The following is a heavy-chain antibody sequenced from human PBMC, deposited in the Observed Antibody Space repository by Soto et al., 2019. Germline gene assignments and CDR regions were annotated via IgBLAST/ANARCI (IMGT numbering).Heavy chain of an antibody. J-gene: IGHJ4*02. Sequence: SMKVSCKASGGTFSSYAVSWVRQAPGQGLEWMGGIIPIFGTANYAQKFQGRVTITADEATSTAYMDLSSLRSEDMAVYDCARVTVPVFSGSYSFDYWGQGTLVTVS. CDR1: GGTFSSYA. D-gene: IGHD1-26*01. CDR2: IIPIFGTA. V-gene: IGHV1-69*13. CDR3: ARVTVPVFSGSYSFDY.